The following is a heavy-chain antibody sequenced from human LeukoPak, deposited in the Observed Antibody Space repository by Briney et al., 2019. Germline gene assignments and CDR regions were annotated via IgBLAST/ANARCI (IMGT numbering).Heavy chain of an antibody. J-gene: IGHJ4*02. V-gene: IGHV3-30*03. CDR1: GFTFSTYA. CDR2: ISYDGSYK. CDR3: AGVSESGWYYFDY. D-gene: IGHD6-19*01. Sequence: TGGSLRLSCAASGFTFSTYAMHWVRQAPGKGLEWVAVISYDGSYKYYADSVKGRFSISRDNSKKTLYLQMSSLRDEDTAVYYCAGVSESGWYYFDYRGQGTLVTVSS.